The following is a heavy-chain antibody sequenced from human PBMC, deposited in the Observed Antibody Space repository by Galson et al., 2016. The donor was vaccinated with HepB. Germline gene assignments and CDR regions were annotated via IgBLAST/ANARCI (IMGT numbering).Heavy chain of an antibody. CDR3: VKDFSGYCSSDVCHLNPSDAFDV. CDR2: LSGSGTTI. V-gene: IGHV3-23*01. J-gene: IGHJ3*01. CDR1: GFPFSTYA. D-gene: IGHD3-16*01. Sequence: SLRLSCAASGFPFSTYAMNWVRQAPGKGLEWVAALSGSGTTIQYSDSVRGRFTISRDNSENTLLLQMTNLRAEDTAMYFCVKDFSGYCSSDVCHLNPSDAFDVWGLGTPVTVS.